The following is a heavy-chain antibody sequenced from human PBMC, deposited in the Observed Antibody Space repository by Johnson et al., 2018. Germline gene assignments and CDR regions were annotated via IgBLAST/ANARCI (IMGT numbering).Heavy chain of an antibody. CDR3: VSEVGAKNVDC. Sequence: VQLVESGGGVVQPGGSMRLSCAASGFDFNSHAMHWVRPAPDKGLDWVAVISYDGSWKNYADSVKGRFTISRDRSKNTLDLQMSSLTAGDTAVYYCVSEVGAKNVDCRGQGTLVTVSS. D-gene: IGHD1-26*01. CDR1: GFDFNSHA. J-gene: IGHJ4*02. CDR2: ISYDGSWK. V-gene: IGHV3-30*04.